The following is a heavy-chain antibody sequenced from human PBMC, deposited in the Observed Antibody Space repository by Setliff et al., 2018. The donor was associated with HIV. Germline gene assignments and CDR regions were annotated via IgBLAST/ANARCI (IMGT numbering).Heavy chain of an antibody. J-gene: IGHJ4*02. Sequence: SETLSLTCAVSGYSITTGYQWGWIRQSPGKGPEWIGSIHHSGTTYYNPSLRSRATLSVDTSENQFSLRLSSVTAADTAVYFCARGGTVSADFDSWGQGTLVTVSS. CDR3: ARGGTVSADFDS. D-gene: IGHD6-19*01. CDR2: IHHSGTT. CDR1: GYSITTGYQ. V-gene: IGHV4-38-2*01.